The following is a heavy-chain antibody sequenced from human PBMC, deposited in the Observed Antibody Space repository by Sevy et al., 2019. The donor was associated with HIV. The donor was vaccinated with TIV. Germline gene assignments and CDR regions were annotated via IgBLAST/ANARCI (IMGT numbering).Heavy chain of an antibody. D-gene: IGHD2-15*01. Sequence: ASVKVSCKASGYTFTTYAISWVRQAPGQGLEWMGWISAYSGNTNDAKRLQGRVTMTTDTYTSTAYMELRSLRSDDTAVYYCARDVDNIRFDPCGQGTLVTVSS. CDR2: ISAYSGNT. CDR1: GYTFTTYA. J-gene: IGHJ5*02. V-gene: IGHV1-18*01. CDR3: ARDVDNIRFDP.